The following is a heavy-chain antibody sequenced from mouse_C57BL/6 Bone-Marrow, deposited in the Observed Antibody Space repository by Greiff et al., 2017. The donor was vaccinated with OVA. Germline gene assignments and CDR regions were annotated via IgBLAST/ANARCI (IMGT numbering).Heavy chain of an antibody. J-gene: IGHJ3*01. CDR2: ISYDGSN. CDR3: ARDQYYGSSPPWFAY. V-gene: IGHV3-6*01. CDR1: GYSITSGYY. Sequence: EVKLQESGPGLAKPSQSLSLTCSVTGYSITSGYYWNWIRQFPGNQLEWMGFISYDGSNNSNPSLKNRISITRDTAKNQFILKLNAVTTEDTATYYCARDQYYGSSPPWFAYWGQGTLVTVSA. D-gene: IGHD1-1*01.